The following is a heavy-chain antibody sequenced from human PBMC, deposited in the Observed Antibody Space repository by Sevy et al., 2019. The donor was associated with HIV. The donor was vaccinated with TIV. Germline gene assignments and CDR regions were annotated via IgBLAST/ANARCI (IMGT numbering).Heavy chain of an antibody. J-gene: IGHJ6*02. CDR2: ISYDGSNK. D-gene: IGHD1-1*01. CDR3: AKDRLGNYYYYGMDV. CDR1: GFTFSSYG. V-gene: IGHV3-30*18. Sequence: GGSLRLSCAASGFTFSSYGMHWVRQAPGKGLEWVAVISYDGSNKYYADSVKGRFTSSRDNSKNTLYLQMNSLRAEDTAVYYCAKDRLGNYYYYGMDVWGQGTTVTVSS.